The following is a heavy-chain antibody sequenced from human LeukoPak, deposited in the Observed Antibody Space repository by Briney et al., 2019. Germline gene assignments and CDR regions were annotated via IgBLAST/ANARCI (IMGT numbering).Heavy chain of an antibody. CDR2: AFYTGGS. CDR1: RGSISSHY. D-gene: IGHD2-21*02. J-gene: IGHJ5*02. CDR3: ARDFFTMTRPGWFDP. V-gene: IGHV4-59*11. Sequence: PSETLSLTCTVSRGSISSHYWTWMRQPPGKGLEWIGYAFYTGGSNYNPSLKSRVTISVDTPKSQFSLKLSSVTAADTAVYYCARDFFTMTRPGWFDPWGQGTLVTVSS.